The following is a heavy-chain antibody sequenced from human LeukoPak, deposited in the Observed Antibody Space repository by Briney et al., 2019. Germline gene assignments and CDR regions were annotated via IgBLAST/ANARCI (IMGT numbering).Heavy chain of an antibody. Sequence: GGSLRLSCAASGFSVSDIYMSWVRQTPGTGLEWVSVIYSAGSTYYADSVKGRFTISRDNSKNTLYLQMNSLRAEDTAVYYCARDVWGPFDYWGQGTLVTVSS. V-gene: IGHV3-66*01. CDR2: IYSAGST. J-gene: IGHJ4*02. CDR3: ARDVWGPFDY. CDR1: GFSVSDIY. D-gene: IGHD7-27*01.